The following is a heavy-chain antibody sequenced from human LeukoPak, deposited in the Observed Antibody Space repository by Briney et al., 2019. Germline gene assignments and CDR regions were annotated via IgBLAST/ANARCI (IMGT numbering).Heavy chain of an antibody. CDR3: ARLSAVGGWPYYYMDV. J-gene: IGHJ6*03. D-gene: IGHD6-19*01. CDR1: GGSSSGYY. CDR2: INHSGST. V-gene: IGHV4-34*01. Sequence: SETLSLTCAVYGGSSSGYYWSWIRQPPGKGLEWIGEINHSGSTNYNPSLKSRVTISVDTSKNQFSLKLSSVTAADTAVYYCARLSAVGGWPYYYMDVWGKGTTVTVSS.